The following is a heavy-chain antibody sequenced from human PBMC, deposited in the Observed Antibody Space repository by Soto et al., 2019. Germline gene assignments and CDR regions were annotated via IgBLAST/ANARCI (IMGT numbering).Heavy chain of an antibody. CDR1: GFTFSNYG. V-gene: IGHV3-23*01. CDR2: LSARGDNT. CDR3: AKEGGSRRPFDY. D-gene: IGHD3-10*01. Sequence: EVQLLESGGGLVQPGGSLRLSCAASGFTFSNYGMNWVRQAPGKGLEWVSALSARGDNTYYADPVKGRFTISRDNSKNTLYLQMNSLRAEDTAIYYCAKEGGSRRPFDYWGQGILVTVSS. J-gene: IGHJ4*02.